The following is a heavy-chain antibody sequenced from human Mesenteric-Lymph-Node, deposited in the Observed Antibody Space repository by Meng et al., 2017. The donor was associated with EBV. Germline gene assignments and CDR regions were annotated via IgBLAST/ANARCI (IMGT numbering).Heavy chain of an antibody. V-gene: IGHV4-34*02. CDR1: GESFTPYF. Sequence: QVQLQPWGGGLLKPSETLSLTCAVFGESFTPYFWSWIRQPPGKGLEWIGEISHGGSINYNPSLKSRLTISVDTSNNLFSLNINSVTVADTAVYYCARGGLQSSGWYKGRPHWGQGTLVTVSS. J-gene: IGHJ4*02. CDR2: ISHGGSI. CDR3: ARGGLQSSGWYKGRPH. D-gene: IGHD6-19*01.